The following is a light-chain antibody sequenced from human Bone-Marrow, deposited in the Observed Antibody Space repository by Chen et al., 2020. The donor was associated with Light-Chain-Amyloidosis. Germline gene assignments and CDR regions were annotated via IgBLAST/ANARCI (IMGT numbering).Light chain of an antibody. CDR1: SSNIGAGYD. CDR2: GNT. CDR3: QSYDSSLSGSVV. Sequence: QSVLTQPPSVSGAPGQRVTISCTGSSSNIGAGYDVHWYQQLPGTAPKLLIFGNTNRPSGVPDRFSAPKSGTSASLAITGLRAEDEADYSCQSYDSSLSGSVVFGGGTKLSVL. J-gene: IGLJ2*01. V-gene: IGLV1-40*01.